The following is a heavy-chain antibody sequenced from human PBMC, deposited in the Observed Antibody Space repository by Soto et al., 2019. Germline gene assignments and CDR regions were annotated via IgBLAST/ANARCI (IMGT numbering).Heavy chain of an antibody. V-gene: IGHV4-30-4*01. Sequence: SETLSLTCTVSGGSISSGDYSWSWVRQSPGKGLEWIGHIYNSGITYYNPSLKSRVVISTDTSRNQFSLRLNSLTAADRAVYLCARGVTVFGLVSRFWFDPWGQGTVVTVSS. D-gene: IGHD3-3*01. CDR3: ARGVTVFGLVSRFWFDP. CDR1: GGSISSGDYS. CDR2: IYNSGIT. J-gene: IGHJ5*02.